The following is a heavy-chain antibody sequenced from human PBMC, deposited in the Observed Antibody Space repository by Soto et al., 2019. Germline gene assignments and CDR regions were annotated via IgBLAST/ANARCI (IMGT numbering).Heavy chain of an antibody. CDR3: ARGGDILTGYHNYYYYGMDV. V-gene: IGHV1-18*04. CDR1: GYTFTSYG. Sequence: QVQLVQSGAEVKKPGASVKVSCKASGYTFTSYGISWVRQAPGQGLEWMGWISAYNGNTNYAQKLQGRVTMTTDTSTSTAYMELRSLRSVDTAVYYCARGGDILTGYHNYYYYGMDVWGQGTTVTVSS. J-gene: IGHJ6*02. CDR2: ISAYNGNT. D-gene: IGHD3-9*01.